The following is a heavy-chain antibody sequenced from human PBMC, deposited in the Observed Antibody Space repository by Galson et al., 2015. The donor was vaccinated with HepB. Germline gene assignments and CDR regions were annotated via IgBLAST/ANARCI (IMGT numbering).Heavy chain of an antibody. D-gene: IGHD1-20*01. Sequence: SVKVSCKASGYTFTSYYMHWVRQAPGQGLEWMGIINPSGRLTYAQKFQGRVTMTRDTSTSTVYMGLSSLRSEDTAVFYCARGTTSITGCVFDTWGQGTMVTVSS. CDR1: GYTFTSYY. V-gene: IGHV1-46*01. J-gene: IGHJ3*02. CDR2: INPSGRL. CDR3: ARGTTSITGCVFDT.